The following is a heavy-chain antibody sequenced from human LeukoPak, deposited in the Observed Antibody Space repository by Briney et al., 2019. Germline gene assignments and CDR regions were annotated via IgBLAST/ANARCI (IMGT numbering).Heavy chain of an antibody. CDR1: GFPFIDYS. CDR3: ARDHNCAFDN. D-gene: IGHD1-1*01. V-gene: IGHV3-11*06. CDR2: IGISSGNT. J-gene: IGHJ4*02. Sequence: GGSLRLSCAASGFPFIDYSMNWVRQAPGKGLEWISYIGISSGNTKYADSVKGRSTISRDYAKNSLYLQMNSLRVEDTAVYFCARDHNCAFDNWGQGTLVTVSS.